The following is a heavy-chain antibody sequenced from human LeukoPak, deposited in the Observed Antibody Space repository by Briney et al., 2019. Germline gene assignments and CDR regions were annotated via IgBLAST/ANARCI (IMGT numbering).Heavy chain of an antibody. CDR2: IWSAGSNK. CDR3: ARDWRVAGTLDY. Sequence: GRSLRLSCAASGFAFSSYGMHWVRQAPGKGLEWVAVIWSAGSNKYYADSVKGRFTISRDNSKNTLHLQKNSLRAEDTAVYYCARDWRVAGTLDYWGQGTLVTVSS. D-gene: IGHD6-19*01. CDR1: GFAFSSYG. V-gene: IGHV3-33*01. J-gene: IGHJ4*02.